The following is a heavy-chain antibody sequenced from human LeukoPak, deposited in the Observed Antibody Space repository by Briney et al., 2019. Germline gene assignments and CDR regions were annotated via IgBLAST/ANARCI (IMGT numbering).Heavy chain of an antibody. CDR2: INPNSGGT. CDR1: GYTFTGYY. V-gene: IGHV1-2*02. J-gene: IGHJ6*03. Sequence: ASVKVSCKASGYTFTGYYMHWVRQAPGQGLEWMGWINPNSGGTNYAQKFQDRVTMTRDTSISTAYMELSRLRSDDTAVYYCAREPRCQADLGCYYYMDVWGKGTTVTVSS. CDR3: AREPRCQADLGCYYYMDV. D-gene: IGHD7-27*01.